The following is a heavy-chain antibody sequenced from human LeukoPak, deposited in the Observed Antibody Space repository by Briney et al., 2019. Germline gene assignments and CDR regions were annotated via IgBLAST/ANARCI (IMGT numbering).Heavy chain of an antibody. CDR2: IYYSGST. D-gene: IGHD3-10*01. CDR3: AKSDYYGASDY. CDR1: AGSISLYNTYY. J-gene: IGHJ4*02. Sequence: SETLSLTCTVSAGSISLYNTYYWNWIRQSPGKGLEWIGYIYYSGSTSYNPSLKSRVAISVDTFRNQFSLKLTSVTAADTAIYYCAKSDYYGASDYWGQGTLVTVSS. V-gene: IGHV4-59*01.